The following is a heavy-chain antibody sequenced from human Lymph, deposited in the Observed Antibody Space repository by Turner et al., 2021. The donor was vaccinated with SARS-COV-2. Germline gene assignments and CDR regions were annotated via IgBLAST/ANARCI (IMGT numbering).Heavy chain of an antibody. CDR1: GYTFTGYY. V-gene: IGHV1-2*02. J-gene: IGHJ3*01. CDR2: INPDSGGT. CDR3: ARGGLDYYDSSAYYGDAFDF. Sequence: QVQLVQSGAEVQEPGASVKVSCKASGYTFTGYYMHWVRQAPGQGVEWMGWINPDSGGTNDAQNLQDRGTMTRDTSISTAYMELSRRRADDTAVYYCARGGLDYYDSSAYYGDAFDFWGQGTMVTVSS. D-gene: IGHD3-22*01.